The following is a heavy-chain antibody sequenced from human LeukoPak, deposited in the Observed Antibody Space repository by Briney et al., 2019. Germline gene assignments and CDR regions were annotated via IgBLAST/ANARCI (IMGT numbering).Heavy chain of an antibody. J-gene: IGHJ4*02. V-gene: IGHV4-34*01. CDR2: INHSGNT. Sequence: SETLSLTCAVYGGSFSGYYWSWIRQPPGKGLEWIGEINHSGNTNYNPSLKSRVTISVDTSKNQFSLKLSSVTAADTAVYYCVRGRGVVHYWGQGALVTVSS. D-gene: IGHD2-15*01. CDR1: GGSFSGYY. CDR3: VRGRGVVHY.